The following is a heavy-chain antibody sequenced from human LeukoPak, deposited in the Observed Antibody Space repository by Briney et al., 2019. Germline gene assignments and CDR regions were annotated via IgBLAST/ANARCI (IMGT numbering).Heavy chain of an antibody. Sequence: SETLSLTCTVSGCSISSSSYYWGWLRQPPGKGLEWNGSIYYSGSTYYNSSLKCRVTISVDTSKNQCSLKLSSVTAADTAVYYCARDSPRHYDLDYWGQGTLVTVSS. J-gene: IGHJ4*02. CDR1: GCSISSSSYY. CDR2: IYYSGST. V-gene: IGHV4-39*07. CDR3: ARDSPRHYDLDY. D-gene: IGHD3-22*01.